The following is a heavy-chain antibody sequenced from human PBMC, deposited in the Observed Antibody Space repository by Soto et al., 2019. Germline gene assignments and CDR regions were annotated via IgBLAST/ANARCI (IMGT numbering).Heavy chain of an antibody. D-gene: IGHD6-19*01. V-gene: IGHV3-9*01. Sequence: PGGSLRLSCAASGFTFDDYAMHWVRQAPGKGLEWVSGISWNSGSIGYADSVKGRFTISRDNAKNSLYLQMNSLRAEDTALYYCAKELQWLVTDYYYYYGMDVWGQGTTVTVSS. CDR1: GFTFDDYA. CDR3: AKELQWLVTDYYYYYGMDV. J-gene: IGHJ6*02. CDR2: ISWNSGSI.